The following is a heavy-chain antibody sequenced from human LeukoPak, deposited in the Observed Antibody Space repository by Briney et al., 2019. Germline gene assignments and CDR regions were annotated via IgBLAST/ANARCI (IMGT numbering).Heavy chain of an antibody. CDR1: GGTFSSYA. D-gene: IGHD3-22*01. CDR3: ATERITMIVVAPGGSFDI. J-gene: IGHJ3*02. Sequence: SGRVSCKASGGTFSSYAMRGVRQAAGQGLEGRGGSIPSFGTGNEAQKSQGRVTITTDESKRTDYLELSSRRPEDTAVYYCATERITMIVVAPGGSFDIWGQGTIVAVSS. V-gene: IGHV1-69*05. CDR2: SIPSFGTG.